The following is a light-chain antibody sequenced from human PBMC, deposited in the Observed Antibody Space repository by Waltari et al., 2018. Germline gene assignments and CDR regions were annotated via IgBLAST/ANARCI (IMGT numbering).Light chain of an antibody. J-gene: IGKJ1*01. CDR1: QDITNY. V-gene: IGKV1-33*01. Sequence: DIQMTQSPSSLSASVGDRVTITCQASQDITNYLNWYQQRPGKAPTLLIYDASNLETGVPSRFSGSGSGTDFTFTISSLQPEDVATYYCQQYENFPWTFGQGTKVEVK. CDR3: QQYENFPWT. CDR2: DAS.